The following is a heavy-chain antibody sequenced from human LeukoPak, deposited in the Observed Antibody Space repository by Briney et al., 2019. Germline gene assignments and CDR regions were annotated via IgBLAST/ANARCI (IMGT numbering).Heavy chain of an antibody. CDR1: GFSFTNFW. CDR2: IHPEGSEK. D-gene: IGHD2-21*01. V-gene: IGHV3-7*04. J-gene: IGHJ4*02. Sequence: GGSLRLSCAVSGFSFTNFWMSWVRQAPGRGREWVANIHPEGSEKYHVESVKGRFTISRDNTKNLLFLQMNGLRVEDTAAYYCARGDAYSGDHWGQGTLVTVSS. CDR3: ARGDAYSGDH.